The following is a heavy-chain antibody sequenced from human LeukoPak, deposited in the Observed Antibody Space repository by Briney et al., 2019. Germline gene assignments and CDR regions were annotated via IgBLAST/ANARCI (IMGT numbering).Heavy chain of an antibody. Sequence: PGGSLRLSCAASGFTFSSYAMSWVRQAPGKGLEWVSAISGSGGSTYYADSVKGRFTISRDNSKNTLYLQMNSLRAEDTAVHYCAKVRIAAAGTAGPGDYWGQGTLVTVSS. J-gene: IGHJ4*02. V-gene: IGHV3-23*01. CDR1: GFTFSSYA. D-gene: IGHD6-13*01. CDR3: AKVRIAAAGTAGPGDY. CDR2: ISGSGGST.